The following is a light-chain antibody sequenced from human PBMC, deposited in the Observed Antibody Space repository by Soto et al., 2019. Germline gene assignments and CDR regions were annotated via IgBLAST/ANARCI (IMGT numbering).Light chain of an antibody. J-gene: IGKJ1*01. V-gene: IGKV3-15*01. CDR3: QQYNNWPRRT. CDR1: QSVSSN. CDR2: GAS. Sequence: EIVMTQSPATLSVSPGERATLSCRASQSVSSNLAWYKQKPGQAPRLLIYGASTKATGIPARFSGSGSGTKFTLTICSLQSEDFAVYYGQQYNNWPRRTFGQGTKV.